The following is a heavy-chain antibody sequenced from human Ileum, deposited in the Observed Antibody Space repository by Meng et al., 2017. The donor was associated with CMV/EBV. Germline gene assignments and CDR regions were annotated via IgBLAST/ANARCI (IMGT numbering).Heavy chain of an antibody. CDR2: IYWDDDK. D-gene: IGHD6-19*01. CDR3: AYRRGGGSGWNWFGP. V-gene: IGHV2-5*02. Sequence: QITFKESGPTVVKPTQTLTLTCTFSGFSLTTNGAGVGWLRQPPGKALEWLALIYWDDDKHYSPSLESRLTIIKDTSRNRVIFIMTDMDPIDTATYYCAYRRGGGSGWNWFGPWGQGTLVTVSS. J-gene: IGHJ5*02. CDR1: GFSLTTNGAG.